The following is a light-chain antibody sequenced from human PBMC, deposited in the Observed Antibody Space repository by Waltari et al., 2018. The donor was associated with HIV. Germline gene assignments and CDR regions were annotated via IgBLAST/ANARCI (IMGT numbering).Light chain of an antibody. CDR3: HSRDSNSDHYV. Sequence: SSELTQDPVVSVALGPTIKITCQGDSLRSFFANWYQGRPGQAPVLVIYGANRRPSGIPDRFSASNSRNTASLSISDSQAVDEADYYCHSRDSNSDHYVFGGGTRVIV. J-gene: IGLJ1*01. V-gene: IGLV3-19*01. CDR2: GAN. CDR1: SLRSFF.